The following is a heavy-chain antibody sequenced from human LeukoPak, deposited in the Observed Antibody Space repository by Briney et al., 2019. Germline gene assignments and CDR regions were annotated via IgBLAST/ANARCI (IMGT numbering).Heavy chain of an antibody. V-gene: IGHV4-59*08. J-gene: IGHJ4*02. CDR1: GGSISSYY. Sequence: PSETLSLTCTVSGGSISSYYWSWIRQPPGKGLEWIGYIYYSGSTNYNPSLKSRVTISVDTSKNQFSLKLSSVTAADTAVYYCAGHKIQLWYLDYWGQGTLVTVSS. CDR3: AGHKIQLWYLDY. D-gene: IGHD5-18*01. CDR2: IYYSGST.